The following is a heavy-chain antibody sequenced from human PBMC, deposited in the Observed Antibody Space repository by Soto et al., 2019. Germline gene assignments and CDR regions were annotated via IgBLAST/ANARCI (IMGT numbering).Heavy chain of an antibody. V-gene: IGHV1-69*12. CDR1: GGTFSSYA. CDR2: IIPIFGTA. D-gene: IGHD1-26*01. Sequence: QVQLVQSGAEMKKPGSSVKVSCKASGGTFSSYAISWVRQAPGQGLEWMGGIIPIFGTANYAQKFQGRVTIXXDXSKXTAYMELSSLRSEDTAVYYCCWGTGSYHGTEYFQHWGQGTLVTVSS. J-gene: IGHJ1*01. CDR3: CWGTGSYHGTEYFQH.